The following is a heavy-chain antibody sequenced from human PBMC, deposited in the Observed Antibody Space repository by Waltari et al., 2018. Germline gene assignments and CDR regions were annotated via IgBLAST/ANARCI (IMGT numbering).Heavy chain of an antibody. CDR3: ARGGIEAGVDY. CDR1: GGSISSYY. Sequence: QVQLQESGPGLVKPSETLSLTCTVSGGSISSYYWSWIRQPPGKGLEWIGYIYYSGSTNYNPALKSRVTISVDTSKNQFSLKLSSVTAADTAVDYCARGGIEAGVDYWGQGTLVTVSS. CDR2: IYYSGST. J-gene: IGHJ4*02. V-gene: IGHV4-59*01. D-gene: IGHD3-16*01.